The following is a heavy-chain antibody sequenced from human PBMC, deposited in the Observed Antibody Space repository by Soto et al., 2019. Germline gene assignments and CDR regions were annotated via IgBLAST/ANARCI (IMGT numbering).Heavy chain of an antibody. CDR2: VSCCGGST. V-gene: IGHV3-23*01. D-gene: IGHD6-19*01. CDR1: GFNFKKFA. J-gene: IGHJ4*02. Sequence: EVQLLESGGGVVQPGGSLRLSCEASGFNFKKFAMGWVRQAPGEGLEWVSGVSCCGGSTSYADSVKGRFTLARDDSKHTLSLHLNSLRFEDTARYFSAKADGEQWLIPHLHNWGQGTLVTVS. CDR3: AKADGEQWLIPHLHN.